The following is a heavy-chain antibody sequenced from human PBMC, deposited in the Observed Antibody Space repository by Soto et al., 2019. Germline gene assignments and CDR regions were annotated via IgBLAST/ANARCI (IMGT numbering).Heavy chain of an antibody. J-gene: IGHJ6*02. V-gene: IGHV4-31*03. CDR3: ARDWHGYSGDDDRDV. Sequence: PSETLSLTCTVSGGSISIGSYYWSWIRQHPGKGLEWIGYIYYTGNTYYNPSLESRVTISVDTSKNQFSLRLSSVTAADTAVYYCARDWHGYSGDDDRDVWGQGTTVTVSS. CDR2: IYYTGNT. CDR1: GGSISIGSYY. D-gene: IGHD5-12*01.